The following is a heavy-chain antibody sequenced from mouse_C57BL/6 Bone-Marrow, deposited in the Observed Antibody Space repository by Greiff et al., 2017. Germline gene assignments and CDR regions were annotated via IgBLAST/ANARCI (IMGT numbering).Heavy chain of an antibody. Sequence: QQQSGAELARPGASVKLSCKASGYTFTSYGISWVKQRTGQGLEWIGEIYPRSGNTYYNEKFKGKATLTADKSSSTAYMELRSLTSEDSAVYFCARCDYGIWYFDVWGTGTTVTVSS. CDR1: GYTFTSYG. CDR2: IYPRSGNT. CDR3: ARCDYGIWYFDV. V-gene: IGHV1-81*01. J-gene: IGHJ1*03. D-gene: IGHD2-4*01.